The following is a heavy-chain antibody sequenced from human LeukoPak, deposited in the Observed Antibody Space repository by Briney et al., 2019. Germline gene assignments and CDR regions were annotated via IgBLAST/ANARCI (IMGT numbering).Heavy chain of an antibody. CDR1: GFTFSSYS. Sequence: GGSLRLSCAASGFTFSSYSMNWVRQAPGKGLEWVSYISSSSSTIYYADPVKGRFTISRDNAKNSLYLQMNSLRAEDTAVYYCASHPRYYYDSSGDYWGQGTLVTVSS. CDR3: ASHPRYYYDSSGDY. J-gene: IGHJ4*02. V-gene: IGHV3-48*01. D-gene: IGHD3-22*01. CDR2: ISSSSSTI.